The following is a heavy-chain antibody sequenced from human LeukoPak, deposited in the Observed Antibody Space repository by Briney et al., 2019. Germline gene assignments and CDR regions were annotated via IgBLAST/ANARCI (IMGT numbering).Heavy chain of an antibody. J-gene: IGHJ5*02. D-gene: IGHD2-2*02. Sequence: ASVKVSCKASGYSFTSYGISWVRRAPGQGLEWMGWISLYNGNIDYEQNLQGRVTMTTDTSTSTVYMEVRSLRSDDTAVYYCARDRRRYCSSTSCYNNWFDPWGQGTLVTVSS. V-gene: IGHV1-18*01. CDR1: GYSFTSYG. CDR2: ISLYNGNI. CDR3: ARDRRRYCSSTSCYNNWFDP.